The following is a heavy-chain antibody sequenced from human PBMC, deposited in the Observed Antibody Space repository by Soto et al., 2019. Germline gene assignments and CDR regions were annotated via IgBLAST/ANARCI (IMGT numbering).Heavy chain of an antibody. Sequence: GASVKVSCKASGGTFSSYAISWVRQAPGQGLEWMGGIIPIFGTANYAQKFQGRVTITADESTSTAYMELSSLRSEDTAVYYCATTTDYYDSSGYYQIDYWGQGTLVTV. D-gene: IGHD3-22*01. CDR1: GGTFSSYA. CDR3: ATTTDYYDSSGYYQIDY. CDR2: IIPIFGTA. J-gene: IGHJ4*02. V-gene: IGHV1-69*13.